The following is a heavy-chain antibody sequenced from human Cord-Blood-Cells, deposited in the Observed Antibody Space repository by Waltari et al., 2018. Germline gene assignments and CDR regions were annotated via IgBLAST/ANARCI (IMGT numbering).Heavy chain of an antibody. J-gene: IGHJ5*02. Sequence: EVQLLESGGGLVQPGGSLRLSCAASGFTCSSYAMSWVRQAPGKGLEWVSAISGSGGSTYYADSVKGRFTISRDNSKNTLYLQMNSLRAEDTAVYYCAVVVTAIRGFDPWGQGTLVTVSS. CDR3: AVVVTAIRGFDP. CDR2: ISGSGGST. V-gene: IGHV3-23*01. CDR1: GFTCSSYA. D-gene: IGHD2-21*02.